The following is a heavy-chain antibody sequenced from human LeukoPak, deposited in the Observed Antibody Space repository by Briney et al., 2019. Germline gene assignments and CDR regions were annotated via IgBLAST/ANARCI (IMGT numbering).Heavy chain of an antibody. CDR3: VRSAFLTTEFYFDY. CDR1: GFTFSRYW. D-gene: IGHD4-11*01. CDR2: INTDGRTI. J-gene: IGHJ4*01. V-gene: IGHV3-74*01. Sequence: GGSLRLSCVASGFTFSRYWMHWVRQAPGKGLVWVSRINTDGRTITYADSVKGRFTISRDNAKNTLYLQMNSLRAEDTAVYYCVRSAFLTTEFYFDYWGHGTLVTVSS.